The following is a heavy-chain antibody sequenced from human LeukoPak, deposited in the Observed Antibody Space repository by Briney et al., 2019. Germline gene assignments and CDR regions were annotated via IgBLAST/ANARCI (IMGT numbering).Heavy chain of an antibody. CDR1: GYTFTSYG. J-gene: IGHJ3*02. V-gene: IGHV1-18*01. D-gene: IGHD3-10*01. Sequence: ASVKVSCKASGYTFTSYGISWVRQAPGQGLEWMGWISAYNGNTNYAQKLQGGVTMTTDTSTSTAYMELSSLRSEDTAVYYCATPSQGSGSYYRGIADAFDIWGQGTMVTVSS. CDR2: ISAYNGNT. CDR3: ATPSQGSGSYYRGIADAFDI.